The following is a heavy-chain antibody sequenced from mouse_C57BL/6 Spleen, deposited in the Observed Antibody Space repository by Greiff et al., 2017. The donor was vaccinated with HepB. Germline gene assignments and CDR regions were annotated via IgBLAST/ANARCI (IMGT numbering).Heavy chain of an antibody. V-gene: IGHV1-81*01. J-gene: IGHJ2*01. CDR3: ARGLSYYGSSYVGY. Sequence: QVQLQQSGAELARPGASVKLSCKASGYTFTSYGISWVKQRTGQGLEWIGEIYPRSGNTYYNEKFKGKATLTADKSSSTAYMELRSLTSEDSAVYFCARGLSYYGSSYVGYWGQGTTLTVSS. D-gene: IGHD1-1*01. CDR1: GYTFTSYG. CDR2: IYPRSGNT.